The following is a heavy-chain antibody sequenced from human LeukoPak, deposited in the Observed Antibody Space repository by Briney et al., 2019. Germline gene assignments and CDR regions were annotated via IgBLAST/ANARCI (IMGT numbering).Heavy chain of an antibody. J-gene: IGHJ4*02. D-gene: IGHD3-10*01. CDR1: GGSFSGYY. CDR2: INHSGST. V-gene: IGHV4-34*01. CDR3: ARGRAYYYGSGRPKESDY. Sequence: SETLSLTCAVYGGSFSGYYWSWIRQPPGKGLEWIGEINHSGSTNYNPSLKSRVTISVDTSKNQFSLKLSSVTAADTAVYYCARGRAYYYGSGRPKESDYWGQGTLVTVSS.